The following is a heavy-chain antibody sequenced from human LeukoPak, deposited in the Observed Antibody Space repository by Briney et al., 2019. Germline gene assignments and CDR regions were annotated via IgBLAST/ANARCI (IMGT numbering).Heavy chain of an antibody. D-gene: IGHD6-13*01. J-gene: IGHJ4*02. V-gene: IGHV4-59*01. CDR3: AREARWYSSSWYDPGYFDY. CDR2: IYYSGST. Sequence: PSETLSLTCTVSGGSISSYYWSWIRQPPGKGLEWIGYIYYSGSTNYNPSLKSRVTISVDTSKNQFSLKLSSVTAADTAVYYCAREARWYSSSWYDPGYFDYWGQGTLVTVSS. CDR1: GGSISSYY.